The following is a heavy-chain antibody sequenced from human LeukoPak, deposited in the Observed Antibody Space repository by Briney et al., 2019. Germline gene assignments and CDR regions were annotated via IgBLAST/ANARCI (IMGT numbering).Heavy chain of an antibody. J-gene: IGHJ4*02. CDR1: GYTFTGYY. V-gene: IGHV1-2*02. CDR2: INPNSGGT. D-gene: IGHD3-16*01. CDR3: ARDNDSRDPPHFDY. Sequence: ASVKVSCKASGYTFTGYYMHWVRQAPGQGLEWMGWINPNSGGTNYAQNFQGRVTITTDTSISTAYMELSSLRSEDTAVYYCARDNDSRDPPHFDYWGQGTLVTVSS.